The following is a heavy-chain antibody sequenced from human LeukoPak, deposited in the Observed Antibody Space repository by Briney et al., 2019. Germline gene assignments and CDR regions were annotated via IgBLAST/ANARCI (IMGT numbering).Heavy chain of an antibody. V-gene: IGHV2-70*17. CDR2: IDWDDDK. Sequence: SGPTLVNPPQTLTLTCTFSGFSLTTSGMCVSWIRQAPGKALEWLARIDWDDDKFYSTSLKTRLTISKDTSKNQVVLAMTNMDPVNTATYYCARISGMGSTTVPFDYWGQGTLVTVSS. J-gene: IGHJ4*02. D-gene: IGHD2/OR15-2a*01. CDR1: GFSLTTSGMC. CDR3: ARISGMGSTTVPFDY.